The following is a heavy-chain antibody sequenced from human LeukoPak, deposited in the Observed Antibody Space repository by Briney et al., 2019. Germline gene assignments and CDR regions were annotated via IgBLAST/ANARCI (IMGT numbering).Heavy chain of an antibody. D-gene: IGHD2-2*01. CDR3: ARPSYCSSTSCSIYYFDY. CDR2: INHSGST. CDR1: GGSFSGYY. Sequence: KPSETLSLTCAVYGGSFSGYYWSWIRQPPGKGLEWIGEINHSGSTNYNPSLKSRVTISVDTSKNQFSLKLSSVTAADTAVYYCARPSYCSSTSCSIYYFDYWGQGTLVTVSS. J-gene: IGHJ4*02. V-gene: IGHV4-34*01.